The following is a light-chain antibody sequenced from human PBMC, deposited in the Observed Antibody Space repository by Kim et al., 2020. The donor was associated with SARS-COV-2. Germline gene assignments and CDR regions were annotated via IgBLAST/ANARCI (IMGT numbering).Light chain of an antibody. CDR3: QQYNNWPLT. CDR2: GAA. V-gene: IGKV3-15*01. Sequence: VYPGESATLSCRASQSVNNNLAWYQQKPGQAPRLLIYGAAARATDIPARFSGSGSGTEFTLTISSLQSEDFAVYYCQQYNNWPLTFGGGTKVDIK. J-gene: IGKJ4*01. CDR1: QSVNNN.